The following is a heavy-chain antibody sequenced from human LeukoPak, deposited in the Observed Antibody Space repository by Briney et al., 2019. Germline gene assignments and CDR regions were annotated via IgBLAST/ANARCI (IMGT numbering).Heavy chain of an antibody. V-gene: IGHV3-7*01. J-gene: IGHJ4*02. Sequence: GGSLRLSCAASGFTFSRYWMTWVRQAPGKGLEWVANIKQDGSEKYYVDSVKGRFTISRDNAKNTLYLQMNSLRVEDTALYYCGRGKSPAAVDDWGQGTLVTVPS. CDR3: GRGKSPAAVDD. D-gene: IGHD2-2*01. CDR1: GFTFSRYW. CDR2: IKQDGSEK.